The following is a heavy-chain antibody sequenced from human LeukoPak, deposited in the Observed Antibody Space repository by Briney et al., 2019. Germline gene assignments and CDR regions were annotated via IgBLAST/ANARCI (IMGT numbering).Heavy chain of an antibody. Sequence: ASVKVSCKASGYTFTSYHMHWVRQAPGQGLEWMGIIHPSGGSTSYAQKFQGRVTMTRERPTSTVYMEVSSLRSEDTAVYYCARGTAGFDYWGQGTLVTVSS. D-gene: IGHD6-13*01. V-gene: IGHV1-46*01. J-gene: IGHJ4*02. CDR3: ARGTAGFDY. CDR1: GYTFTSYH. CDR2: IHPSGGST.